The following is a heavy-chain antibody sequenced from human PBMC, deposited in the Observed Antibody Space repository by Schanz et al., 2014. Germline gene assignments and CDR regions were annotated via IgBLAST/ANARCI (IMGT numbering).Heavy chain of an antibody. CDR3: ARGRGCTGGSCYSWFDL. J-gene: IGHJ5*02. V-gene: IGHV1-69*02. CDR1: GGTFSSYT. D-gene: IGHD2-15*01. Sequence: VQLEQSGAEVKKPGSSVKVSCKASGGTFSSYTISWVRQAPGQGLEWMGRIIPILGIANYAQNFQGRVTITADKSTSTAYMELTSLRSEDTAVYYCARGRGCTGGSCYSWFDLWGQGTLVTVAS. CDR2: IIPILGIA.